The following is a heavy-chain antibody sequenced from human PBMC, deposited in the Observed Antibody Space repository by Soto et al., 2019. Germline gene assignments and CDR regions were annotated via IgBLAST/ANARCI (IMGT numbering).Heavy chain of an antibody. CDR2: IYPGDSDA. V-gene: IGHV5-51*01. Sequence: GESLKISCKVSGKTLINRWIAWVRQMRGKGLEWMGIIYPGDSDARYSPSFAGQVTISVDKSITPAYLHWSSLEASDSAMYYCARQGAMAATPADAFDIWGQGTMVTVSS. CDR3: ARQGAMAATPADAFDI. J-gene: IGHJ3*02. D-gene: IGHD6-19*01. CDR1: GKTLINRW.